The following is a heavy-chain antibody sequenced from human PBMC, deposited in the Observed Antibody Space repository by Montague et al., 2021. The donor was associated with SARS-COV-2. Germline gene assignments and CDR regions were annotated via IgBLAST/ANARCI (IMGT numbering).Heavy chain of an antibody. V-gene: IGHV4-61*01. CDR2: IYYSGST. Sequence: SETLSLTCTVSGGSVSSGSYYWSWIRQPPGKGLEWIGYIYYSGSTNYDPSLKSRVTISVDTSKNQFSLKLSSVTAADTAVYYCARDSSRVTMVRGVFDPWGQGTRVTVSS. CDR3: ARDSSRVTMVRGVFDP. D-gene: IGHD3-10*01. CDR1: GGSVSSGSYY. J-gene: IGHJ5*02.